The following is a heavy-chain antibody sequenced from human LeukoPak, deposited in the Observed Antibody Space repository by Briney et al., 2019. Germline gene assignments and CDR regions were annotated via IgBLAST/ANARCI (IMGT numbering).Heavy chain of an antibody. CDR1: GGSISSYY. CDR3: AKERYGSGGYYADF. D-gene: IGHD3-10*01. CDR2: IYYSGST. Sequence: SETLSLTCTVSGGSISSYYWSWIRQPPGKGLEWIGYIYYSGSTNYNPSLKSRVTISVDTSKNQFSLKLTSVTAADTAVYYCAKERYGSGGYYADFWGQGTLVTVSS. J-gene: IGHJ4*02. V-gene: IGHV4-59*01.